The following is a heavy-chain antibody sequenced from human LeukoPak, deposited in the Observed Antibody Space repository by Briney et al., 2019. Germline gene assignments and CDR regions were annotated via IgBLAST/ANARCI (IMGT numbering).Heavy chain of an antibody. J-gene: IGHJ5*02. CDR2: INPSSGGT. D-gene: IGHD2-2*01. Sequence: GASVKVSCKASGYTFIGYYVHWVRQAPGQGLEWMGWINPSSGGTNYAQKFQGRVTMTRDTSISTAYMELSRLRSDDTAVYYCARGYCSSTSCTFDPWGQGTLVTVSS. CDR1: GYTFIGYY. V-gene: IGHV1-2*02. CDR3: ARGYCSSTSCTFDP.